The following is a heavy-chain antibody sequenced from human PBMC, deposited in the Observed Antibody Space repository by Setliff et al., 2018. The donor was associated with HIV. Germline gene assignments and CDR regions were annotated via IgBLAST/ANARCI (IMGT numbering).Heavy chain of an antibody. D-gene: IGHD3-9*01. CDR3: ARATVLRYFDWFSRPGANAFDI. V-gene: IGHV3-49*04. CDR2: IRMKGHGETT. CDR1: GFTFGDYH. Sequence: GGSLRLSCIASGFTFGDYHMSWVRQAPGKGLEWISFIRMKGHGETTEYAASVKGRFTISRDNAKNSLYLQMNSLRAEDTALYYCARATVLRYFDWFSRPGANAFDIWGQGTMVTVSS. J-gene: IGHJ3*02.